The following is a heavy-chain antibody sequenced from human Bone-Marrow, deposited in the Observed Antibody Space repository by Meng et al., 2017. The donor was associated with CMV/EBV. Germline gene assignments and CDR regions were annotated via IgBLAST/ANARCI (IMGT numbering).Heavy chain of an antibody. CDR3: ERVQSLETANDAFDM. CDR1: GYTFIGYY. Sequence: ASVKVSCKASGYTFIGYYMHWVRQVPGQGLEWMGWINPNPNRGDTKYGQKFRGRVTMTSDTSLSTAYMELSRLRSDDTAVYYCERVQSLETANDAFDMWGQGTMVTVSS. J-gene: IGHJ3*02. CDR2: INPNPNRGDT. V-gene: IGHV1-2*02.